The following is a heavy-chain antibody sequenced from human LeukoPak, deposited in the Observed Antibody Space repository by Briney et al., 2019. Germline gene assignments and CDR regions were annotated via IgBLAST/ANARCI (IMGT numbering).Heavy chain of an antibody. D-gene: IGHD3-22*01. Sequence: ASVKVSCKASGGTFSSYAINWVRQATGQGLEWMGWMNPNSGNTGYAQKFQGRVTMTRNTSISTAYMELSSLRSEDTAVYYCARRTPYYDSTQFDPWGQGTLVTVSS. CDR3: ARRTPYYDSTQFDP. V-gene: IGHV1-8*02. CDR1: GGTFSSYA. J-gene: IGHJ5*02. CDR2: MNPNSGNT.